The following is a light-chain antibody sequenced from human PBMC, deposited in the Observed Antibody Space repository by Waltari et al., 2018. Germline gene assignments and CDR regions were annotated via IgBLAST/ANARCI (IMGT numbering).Light chain of an antibody. CDR3: SSYTSSSTVL. CDR1: SSDVGGYDY. J-gene: IGLJ2*01. CDR2: YVS. Sequence: QSALTQPASVSGSPGQSISISCTGTSSDVGGYDYVSWYQQHPGKAPKLMIYYVSYRPSGVSHRISGSKSGNTASLTISGLQAEDEGDYYCSSYTSSSTVLFGGGTKLTVL. V-gene: IGLV2-14*03.